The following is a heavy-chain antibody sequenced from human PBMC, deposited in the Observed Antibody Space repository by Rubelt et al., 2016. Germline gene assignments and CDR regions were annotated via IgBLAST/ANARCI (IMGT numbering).Heavy chain of an antibody. CDR3: ARDPFGSTWYRAFDI. V-gene: IGHV3-33*01. CDR2: ISSDGSNK. J-gene: IGHJ3*02. D-gene: IGHD6-13*01. CDR1: GFTFSSYG. Sequence: GGGVVQPGRSLRLSCAASGFTFSSYGMHWVRQAPGTGLEWVAVISSDGSNKYYADSVKGRFTISRDNSENSLYLQMSSLRVEDTAVYYCARDPFGSTWYRAFDIWGQGTMVIVSS.